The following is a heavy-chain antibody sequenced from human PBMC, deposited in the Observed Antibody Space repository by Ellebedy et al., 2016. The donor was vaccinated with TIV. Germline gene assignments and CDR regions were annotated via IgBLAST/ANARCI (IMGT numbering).Heavy chain of an antibody. J-gene: IGHJ4*02. CDR1: GFTFSSYA. CDR2: ISGSGGST. V-gene: IGHV3-23*01. D-gene: IGHD3-22*01. CDR3: AKKDYYDSSGSGVFDY. Sequence: GESLKISXAASGFTFSSYAMSWVRQAPGKGLEWVSAISGSGGSTYYADSVKGRFTISRDNSKNTLYLQMNSLRAEDTAVYYCAKKDYYDSSGSGVFDYWGQGTLVTVSS.